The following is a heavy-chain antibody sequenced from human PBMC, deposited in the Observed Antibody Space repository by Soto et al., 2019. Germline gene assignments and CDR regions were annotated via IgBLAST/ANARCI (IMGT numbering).Heavy chain of an antibody. J-gene: IGHJ3*02. CDR2: ISGSVSTI. Sequence: QVQLVESGGGLVKPGGSLRLSCAASGFTFSDYYMSWIRQAPGKGLEWVSYISGSVSTIYNADSVEGRFTISRDNAKNSLYLQMNPLRAEDTAVYYCARALYRYTASNAFEIWGQGTMVTVSS. CDR3: ARALYRYTASNAFEI. V-gene: IGHV3-11*01. D-gene: IGHD3-16*02. CDR1: GFTFSDYY.